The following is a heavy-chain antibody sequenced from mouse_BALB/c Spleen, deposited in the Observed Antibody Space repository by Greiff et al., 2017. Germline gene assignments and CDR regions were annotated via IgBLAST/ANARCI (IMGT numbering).Heavy chain of an antibody. CDR2: INPSSGYT. J-gene: IGHJ4*01. D-gene: IGHD1-1*01. CDR1: GYTFTSYT. V-gene: IGHV1-4*01. CDR3: ARQGDYGYYYAMDY. Sequence: QVQLKQSGAELARPGASVKMSCKASGYTFTSYTMHWAKQRPGQGLEWIGYINPSSGYTNYNQKFKDKATLTADKSSSTAYMQLSSLTSEDSAVYYCARQGDYGYYYAMDYWGQGTSVTVSS.